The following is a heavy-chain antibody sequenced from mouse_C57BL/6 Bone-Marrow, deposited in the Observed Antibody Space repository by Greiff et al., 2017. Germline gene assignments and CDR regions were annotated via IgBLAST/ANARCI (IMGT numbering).Heavy chain of an antibody. CDR3: ALATPYYFDY. J-gene: IGHJ2*01. CDR1: GYAFSSSW. Sequence: QVQLQQSGPELVKPGASVKISCKASGYAFSSSWMNWVKQRPGKGLEWIGRIYPGDGDTNYNGKFKGKATLTAAKSSSTAYMQLSSLTSEDSAVYFCALATPYYFDYWGQGTTLTVSS. CDR2: IYPGDGDT. D-gene: IGHD1-1*01. V-gene: IGHV1-82*01.